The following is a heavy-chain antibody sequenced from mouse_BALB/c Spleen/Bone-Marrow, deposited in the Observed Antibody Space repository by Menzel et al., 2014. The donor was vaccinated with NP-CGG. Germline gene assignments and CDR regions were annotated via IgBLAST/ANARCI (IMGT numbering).Heavy chain of an antibody. Sequence: VKLMESGAELVMPGASVKMSCKASGYTFTDYWIHWVKQRPGQGLEWIGAIDTSYTYTTYNQKFKGKATLTVDASSSTAYIQLSSLTSEDSAAYYCANIYYGDYGWFSYWGQGTLVTVSA. D-gene: IGHD2-13*01. CDR3: ANIYYGDYGWFSY. J-gene: IGHJ3*01. V-gene: IGHV1-69*01. CDR1: GYTFTDYW. CDR2: IDTSYTYT.